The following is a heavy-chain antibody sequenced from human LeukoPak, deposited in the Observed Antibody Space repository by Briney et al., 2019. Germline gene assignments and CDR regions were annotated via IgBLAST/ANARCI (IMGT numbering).Heavy chain of an antibody. J-gene: IGHJ4*02. D-gene: IGHD3-3*02. CDR3: ARVGTYGEGGDC. V-gene: IGHV1-18*01. Sequence: ASVKVSCKASGYTFTSYAISWVRQAPGQGPEWMGRISAYNGHTNYAQKLQGRLTMTSDTSTSTAYMELRSLRSDDTAVYYCARVGTYGEGGDCWGQGTLVTVSS. CDR2: ISAYNGHT. CDR1: GYTFTSYA.